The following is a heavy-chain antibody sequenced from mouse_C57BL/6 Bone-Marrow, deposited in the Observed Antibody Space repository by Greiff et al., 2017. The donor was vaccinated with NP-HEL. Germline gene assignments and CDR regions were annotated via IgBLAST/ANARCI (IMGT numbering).Heavy chain of an antibody. Sequence: LQQPGTELVKPGASVKLSCKASGYTFTSYWMHWVKQRPGQGLEWIGNINPSNGGTNYNEKFKSKATLTVDKSSSTAYMQLSSLTSEDSAVYYCARSPGQLRPWFAYWGQGTLVTVSA. J-gene: IGHJ3*01. V-gene: IGHV1-53*01. D-gene: IGHD3-2*02. CDR2: INPSNGGT. CDR1: GYTFTSYW. CDR3: ARSPGQLRPWFAY.